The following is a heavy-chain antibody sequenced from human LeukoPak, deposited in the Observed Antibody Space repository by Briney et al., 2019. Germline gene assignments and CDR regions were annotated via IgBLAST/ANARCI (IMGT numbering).Heavy chain of an antibody. V-gene: IGHV4-39*07. J-gene: IGHJ5*02. Sequence: PSETLSLTCTVSGGSISSSSYYWGWIRQPPGKGLEWIGNIYYSGNTYYNPSLKSRVTISVDTSKNQFSLKLSSVTAADTAVYYCARDGRDPWGQGTLVTVSS. CDR1: GGSISSSSYY. CDR2: IYYSGNT. CDR3: ARDGRDP.